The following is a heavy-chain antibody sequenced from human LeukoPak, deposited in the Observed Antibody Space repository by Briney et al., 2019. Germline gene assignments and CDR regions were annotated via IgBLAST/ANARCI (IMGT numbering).Heavy chain of an antibody. D-gene: IGHD3-16*02. CDR3: ARGLYYDYVWGSYRLDAFDI. J-gene: IGHJ3*02. CDR2: IYYSGST. V-gene: IGHV4-61*08. CDR1: GGSISSGGYY. Sequence: SQTLSLTCTVSGGSISSGGYYWSWIRQPPGKGLEWIGYIYYSGSTNYNPSLKSRVTISVDTSKNQFSLKLSSVTAADTAVYYCARGLYYDYVWGSYRLDAFDIWGQGTMVTVSS.